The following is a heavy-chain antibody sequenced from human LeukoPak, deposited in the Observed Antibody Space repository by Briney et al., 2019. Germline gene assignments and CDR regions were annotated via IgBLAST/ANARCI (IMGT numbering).Heavy chain of an antibody. CDR1: GGSIHNNY. CDR3: ARGLVDTAMVTRGYYFDY. D-gene: IGHD5-18*01. V-gene: IGHV4-59*08. J-gene: IGHJ4*02. Sequence: PSETLSLTCTVSGGSIHNNYWSWIRQPPGKGLEWIGSMYSSGKSDYSPSLKNRVTMSIDTSKNQFSLKLSSVTAADTAVYYCARGLVDTAMVTRGYYFDYWGQGTLVTVSS. CDR2: MYSSGKS.